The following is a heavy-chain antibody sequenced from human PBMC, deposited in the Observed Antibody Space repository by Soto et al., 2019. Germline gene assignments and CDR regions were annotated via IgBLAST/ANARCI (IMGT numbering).Heavy chain of an antibody. D-gene: IGHD2-8*01. CDR2: IYYSGST. V-gene: IGHV4-59*01. CDR3: ARDNGVDYYYYGMDV. CDR1: GGSISSYY. J-gene: IGHJ6*02. Sequence: SETLSLTCTVSGGSISSYYWSWIRQPPGKGLEWIGYIYYSGSTNYNPSLKSRVTISVDTSKNQFSLKLGSVTAADTAVYYCARDNGVDYYYYGMDVWGQGTTVTVSS.